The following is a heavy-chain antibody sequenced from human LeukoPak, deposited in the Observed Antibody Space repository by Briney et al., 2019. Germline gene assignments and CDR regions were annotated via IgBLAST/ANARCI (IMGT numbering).Heavy chain of an antibody. Sequence: GGSLRLSCAASGFTFGTYWMHWVRQAPGKGLLWVSRINSDESTTSYADSVKGRFTISRDNAKNSLYLQMNGLRAEDTAVYFCARVWSPPYTSSWPDYFDYWGQGALVTVSS. J-gene: IGHJ4*02. V-gene: IGHV3-74*01. CDR1: GFTFGTYW. CDR3: ARVWSPPYTSSWPDYFDY. D-gene: IGHD6-13*01. CDR2: INSDESTT.